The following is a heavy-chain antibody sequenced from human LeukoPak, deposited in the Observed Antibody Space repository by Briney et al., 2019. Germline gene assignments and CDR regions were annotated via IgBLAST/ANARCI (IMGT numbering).Heavy chain of an antibody. J-gene: IGHJ4*02. V-gene: IGHV3-64D*09. Sequence: GGSLRLSCSASGFTFGTFAMHWVRQAPGKGLEYISTISSIGGGTDYANSVKGRFTISRDNSKNTLFLQMSSLRAEDTAVYYCVKFPDWWGQGTLVTVSS. CDR2: ISSIGGGT. D-gene: IGHD3/OR15-3a*01. CDR3: VKFPDW. CDR1: GFTFGTFA.